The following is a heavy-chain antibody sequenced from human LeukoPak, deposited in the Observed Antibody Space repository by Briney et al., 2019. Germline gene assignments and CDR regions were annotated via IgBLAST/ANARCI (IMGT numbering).Heavy chain of an antibody. CDR1: GGSISSGSYY. V-gene: IGHV4-61*02. J-gene: IGHJ4*02. Sequence: SETLSLTCTVSGGSISSGSYYWSWIRQPAGKGLEWIGRIYTSGSTNYNPSLKSRVTISVDTSKNQFSLKLSSVTAADTAVYYCAGEVLGATSPFDYWGQGTLVTVSS. CDR2: IYTSGST. D-gene: IGHD1-26*01. CDR3: AGEVLGATSPFDY.